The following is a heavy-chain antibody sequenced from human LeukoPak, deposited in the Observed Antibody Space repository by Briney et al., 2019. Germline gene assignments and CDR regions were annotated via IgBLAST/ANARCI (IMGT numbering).Heavy chain of an antibody. Sequence: ASVKVSCKASGYTFTGYYMHWVRQAPGQGLEWMGWINPNSGGTNYAQKFQGRVTMTRDTSISTAYMELSRLRSDDTAVYYCARSYDSSGYYLIDYWGQGTLVTVSS. CDR3: ARSYDSSGYYLIDY. CDR2: INPNSGGT. V-gene: IGHV1-2*02. J-gene: IGHJ4*02. D-gene: IGHD3-22*01. CDR1: GYTFTGYY.